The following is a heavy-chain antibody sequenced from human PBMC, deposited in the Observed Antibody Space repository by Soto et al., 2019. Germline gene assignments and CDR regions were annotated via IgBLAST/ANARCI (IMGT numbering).Heavy chain of an antibody. CDR1: GCTFTSYG. Sequence: ASVRVSCEATGCTFTSYGITWVRQAPGQGLEWMGWISANNGNTNYVQKFRGRVTMTTDTSTSTAYMELRSLRSDDTAVYYCVRDDFGLGIDYWGLGTLVTVSS. CDR3: VRDDFGLGIDY. D-gene: IGHD1-26*01. V-gene: IGHV1-18*01. CDR2: ISANNGNT. J-gene: IGHJ4*02.